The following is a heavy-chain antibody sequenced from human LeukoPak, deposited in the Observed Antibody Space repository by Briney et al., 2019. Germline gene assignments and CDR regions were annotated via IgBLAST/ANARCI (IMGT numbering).Heavy chain of an antibody. V-gene: IGHV4-31*03. CDR1: GGSISSGGYY. D-gene: IGHD2-2*01. Sequence: SETLSPTCTVSGGSISSGGYYWSWIRQHPGTGLEWIGYIYYSGSTYYNPSLKSRVTISVDTSKNQFSLKLSSVTAADTAVYYCARDRRSDQLLDYWGQGTLVTVSS. J-gene: IGHJ4*02. CDR3: ARDRRSDQLLDY. CDR2: IYYSGST.